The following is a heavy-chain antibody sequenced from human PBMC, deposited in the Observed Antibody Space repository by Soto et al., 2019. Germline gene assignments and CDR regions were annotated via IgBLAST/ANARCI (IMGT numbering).Heavy chain of an antibody. CDR1: GFTFSSYG. D-gene: IGHD6-13*01. CDR2: LWYDGNNK. Sequence: QVQLVESGGGVVQPGRSLRLSCAASGFTFSSYGMHWVRQAPGKGLEWVAVLWYDGNNKYYADSVKGRFTNSRDNSKNTLYLQMNSLRAEETAVYYCARRGIAAGDYWGQGTLVTVSS. V-gene: IGHV3-33*01. J-gene: IGHJ4*02. CDR3: ARRGIAAGDY.